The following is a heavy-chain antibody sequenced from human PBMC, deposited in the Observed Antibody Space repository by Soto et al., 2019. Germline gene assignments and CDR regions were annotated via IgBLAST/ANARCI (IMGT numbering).Heavy chain of an antibody. CDR1: GYTFTSYD. V-gene: IGHV1-8*01. D-gene: IGHD3-16*02. CDR2: MNPNSGNT. J-gene: IGHJ5*02. Sequence: SVKVSCKASGYTFTSYDINWVRQATGQGLEWMGWMNPNSGNTGYAQKFQGRVTMTRNTSISTAYMELSSLRSEDTAVYYCARYPCVWVSYRKHKWFHPPGPGTLVTVS. CDR3: ARYPCVWVSYRKHKWFHP.